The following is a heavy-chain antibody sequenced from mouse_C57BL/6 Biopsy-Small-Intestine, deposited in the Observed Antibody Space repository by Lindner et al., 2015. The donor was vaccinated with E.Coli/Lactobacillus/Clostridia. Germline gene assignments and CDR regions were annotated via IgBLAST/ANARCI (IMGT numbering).Heavy chain of an antibody. Sequence: VQLRESGPELVKPGASVKISCKASGYTFTSYYMHWVKQRPGQGLEWIGWIYPGSGNTKYNEKFKGKATLTADTSSSTAYMQLSSLTSEDSAVYYCARGSIYDGYYWYFDVWGTGTTVTVSS. CDR1: GYTFTSYY. CDR2: IYPGSGNT. J-gene: IGHJ1*03. D-gene: IGHD2-3*01. V-gene: IGHV1-66*01. CDR3: ARGSIYDGYYWYFDV.